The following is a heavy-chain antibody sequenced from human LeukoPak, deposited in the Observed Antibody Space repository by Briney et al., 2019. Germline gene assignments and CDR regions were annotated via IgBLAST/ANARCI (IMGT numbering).Heavy chain of an antibody. Sequence: GGSLRLSCAVSGFTVSTNYMSWVRQAPGKGLEWVSIIYSGGNTYYAGSMGGRFSISRDNSKNTLYLQMNNLRAEDTAIYYCARVVVEVGTTDYFDYWGQGTLVTVS. V-gene: IGHV3-66*01. CDR2: IYSGGNT. CDR1: GFTVSTNY. J-gene: IGHJ4*02. CDR3: ARVVVEVGTTDYFDY. D-gene: IGHD2-15*01.